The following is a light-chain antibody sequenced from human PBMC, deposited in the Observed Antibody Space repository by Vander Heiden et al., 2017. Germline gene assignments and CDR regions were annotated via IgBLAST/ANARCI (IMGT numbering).Light chain of an antibody. CDR3: QQSYRTPLT. J-gene: IGKJ4*01. Sequence: DIQMTQSPSSLSASVGDRVPITCRASQSISSYLNWYQQKPGKAPKLLIYAASRLQSGVPSRFSGSGSGTDFTLTISSLQPEDFATYYCQQSYRTPLTFGGGTKVEIK. V-gene: IGKV1-39*01. CDR2: AAS. CDR1: QSISSY.